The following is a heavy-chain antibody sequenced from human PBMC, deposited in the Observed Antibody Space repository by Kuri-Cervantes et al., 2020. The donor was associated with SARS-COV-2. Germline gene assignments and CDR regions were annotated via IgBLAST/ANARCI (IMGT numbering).Heavy chain of an antibody. CDR2: ISYDGSNK. CDR3: ARAEKRTIFGVVNYYYYGMDV. Sequence: GGSLRLSCAASGFTFSSYGMHWVRQAPGKGLEWVAVISYDGSNKYYADSVKGRFTISRDNSKNTLYLQMNSLRAEDTAVYYCARAEKRTIFGVVNYYYYGMDVRGQGTTVTVSS. V-gene: IGHV3-30*03. D-gene: IGHD3-3*01. J-gene: IGHJ6*02. CDR1: GFTFSSYG.